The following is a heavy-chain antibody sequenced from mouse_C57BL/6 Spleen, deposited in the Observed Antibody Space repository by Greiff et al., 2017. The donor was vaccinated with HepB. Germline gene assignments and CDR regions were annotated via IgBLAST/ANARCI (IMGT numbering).Heavy chain of an antibody. CDR3: ARTAQATGYAMDY. D-gene: IGHD3-2*02. Sequence: VKLMESGPGLVAPSQSLSITCTVSGFSLTSYAISWVRQPPGKGLEWLGVIWTGGGTNYNSALKSRLSISKDNSKSKVFLKMNSLQTDDTARYYCARTAQATGYAMDYWGQGTSVTVSS. V-gene: IGHV2-9-1*01. CDR2: IWTGGGT. CDR1: GFSLTSYA. J-gene: IGHJ4*01.